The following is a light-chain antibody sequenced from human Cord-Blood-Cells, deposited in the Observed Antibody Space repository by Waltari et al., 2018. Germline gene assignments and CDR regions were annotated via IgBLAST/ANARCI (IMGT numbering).Light chain of an antibody. V-gene: IGKV4-1*01. J-gene: IGKJ3*01. CDR3: QQYYSTPFT. Sequence: DIVMTQSPDSLAVSLGERATTNCKSSQSVLYSSNNKNYLAWYQQKPGQPPTLLIYWASTRESGVPDRFSGSGSGTDFTLTISSLQAEDVAVYYCQQYYSTPFTFGPGTKVDIK. CDR2: WAS. CDR1: QSVLYSSNNKNY.